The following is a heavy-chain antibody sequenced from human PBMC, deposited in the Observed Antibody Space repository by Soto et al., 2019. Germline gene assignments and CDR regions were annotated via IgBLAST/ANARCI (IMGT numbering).Heavy chain of an antibody. V-gene: IGHV1-46*01. J-gene: IGHJ6*02. Sequence: ASVKVSCKASGYTFTSYYMHWVRQAPGQGLEWMGIINPSGGSTSYAQKFQGRVTMTRDTSTSTVYMELSSLRSEDTAVYYCATRRYYYGSGSYYGGMDVWGQGTTVTVSS. D-gene: IGHD3-10*01. CDR1: GYTFTSYY. CDR3: ATRRYYYGSGSYYGGMDV. CDR2: INPSGGST.